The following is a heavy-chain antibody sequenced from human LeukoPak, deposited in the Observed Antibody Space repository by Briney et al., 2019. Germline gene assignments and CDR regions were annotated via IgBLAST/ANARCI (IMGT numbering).Heavy chain of an antibody. CDR1: GYTFTNYA. V-gene: IGHV1-3*01. CDR3: ARERWHCRVNCYSVYYYALDV. J-gene: IGHJ6*02. CDR2: INPGNGDT. Sequence: ASVKVSCKGSGYTFTNYAVHWVRQAPGQRLEWLGWINPGNGDTKYSQNFQGRVTVTSDTYAATAYVELNRLTSEDTAVYYCARERWHCRVNCYSVYYYALDVWGQGTTVTVSS. D-gene: IGHD2-15*01.